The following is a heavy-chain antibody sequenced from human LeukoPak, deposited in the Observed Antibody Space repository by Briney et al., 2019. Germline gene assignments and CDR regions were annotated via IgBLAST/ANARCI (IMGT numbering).Heavy chain of an antibody. D-gene: IGHD6-6*01. V-gene: IGHV3-30*02. Sequence: GGSLGLSCAASGFTFSSYGMHWVRQAPGKGLEWVAFIRYDGSNKYYADSVKGRFTISRDNSENTLYLQMNSLRAEDTAVYYCAKDPSIAARRPSDWGQGTLVTVSS. CDR2: IRYDGSNK. CDR1: GFTFSSYG. J-gene: IGHJ4*02. CDR3: AKDPSIAARRPSD.